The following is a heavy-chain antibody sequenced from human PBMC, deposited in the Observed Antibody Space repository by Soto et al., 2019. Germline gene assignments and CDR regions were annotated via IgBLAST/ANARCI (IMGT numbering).Heavy chain of an antibody. CDR1: GDSIASSDYY. Sequence: SETLSLTCTVSGDSIASSDYYWGWIRQPPGKGLAWIGSVSYTGASYYSPSLKSRISISLDTSKNQFSLRVRSVTVAETAMYYCVRVVEAATRHTDFDSWGQGIVVTVSS. CDR3: VRVVEAATRHTDFDS. CDR2: VSYTGAS. V-gene: IGHV4-39*01. J-gene: IGHJ4*02. D-gene: IGHD2-15*01.